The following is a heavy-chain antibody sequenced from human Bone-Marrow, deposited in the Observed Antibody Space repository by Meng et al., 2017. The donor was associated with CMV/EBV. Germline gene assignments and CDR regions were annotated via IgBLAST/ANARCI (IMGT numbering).Heavy chain of an antibody. Sequence: GGSLKISCAASGFIFSTHNMNWVRQAPEKGLEWVSYINPGVTIIYYADSLEGRFTISRDNAKNSLYLQLNSLRAEDTAVYLCAIWETGSYTSDFDYWGQGTLVTVSS. CDR1: GFIFSTHN. CDR2: INPGVTII. J-gene: IGHJ4*02. CDR3: AIWETGSYTSDFDY. V-gene: IGHV3-48*04. D-gene: IGHD3-10*01.